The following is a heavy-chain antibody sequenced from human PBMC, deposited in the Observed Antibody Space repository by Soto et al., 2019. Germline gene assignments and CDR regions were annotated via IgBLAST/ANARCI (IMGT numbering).Heavy chain of an antibody. CDR2: IYPGDSNT. CDR1: GYSFTSYW. Sequence: GESLKISCKGSGYSFTSYWIAWVRQMPGKGLEWMGIIYPGDSNTRYSPSFQGQVTISADKSISTAYLQWSSLKASDTAMYYCARDLDYGGNSDWFDPWGLGTLVTVSS. D-gene: IGHD4-17*01. CDR3: ARDLDYGGNSDWFDP. J-gene: IGHJ5*02. V-gene: IGHV5-51*01.